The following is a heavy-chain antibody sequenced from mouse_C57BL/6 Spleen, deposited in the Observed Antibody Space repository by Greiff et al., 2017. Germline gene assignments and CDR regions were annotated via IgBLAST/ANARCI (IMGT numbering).Heavy chain of an antibody. CDR3: ARGLTGVYYFDY. CDR2: IYPGSGST. V-gene: IGHV1-55*01. Sequence: QVQLQQSGAELVKPGASVKMSCKASGYTFTSYWITWVKQRPGQGLEWIGDIYPGSGSTNYNEKFKSKATLTVDTSSSTAYMQLSSLTSEDSAVYYCARGLTGVYYFDYWGQGTTLTVSS. D-gene: IGHD4-1*01. CDR1: GYTFTSYW. J-gene: IGHJ2*01.